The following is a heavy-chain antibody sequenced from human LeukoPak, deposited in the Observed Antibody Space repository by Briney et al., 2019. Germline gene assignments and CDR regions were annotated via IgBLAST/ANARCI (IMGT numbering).Heavy chain of an antibody. CDR1: GFTFTSYA. CDR2: ISGGGGIT. D-gene: IGHD3-9*01. V-gene: IGHV3-23*01. Sequence: GGSLRLSCAASGFTFTSYAMSWVRQAPGKGLEWVSTISGGGGITYYADSVKGRFTISRDSSKKTLYMQMNSLRGEDTAVYYCAKDQNYDILTGLRWYYGMDVWGQGTTVTVSS. CDR3: AKDQNYDILTGLRWYYGMDV. J-gene: IGHJ6*02.